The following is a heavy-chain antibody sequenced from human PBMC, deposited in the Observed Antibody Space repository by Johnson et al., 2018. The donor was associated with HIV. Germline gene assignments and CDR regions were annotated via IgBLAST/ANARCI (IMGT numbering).Heavy chain of an antibody. V-gene: IGHV3-20*04. J-gene: IGHJ3*02. CDR2: ISWYGCST. CDR1: GFTLDDYG. CDR3: ERDAAKLEEDDAFDI. D-gene: IGHD1-1*01. Sequence: VQLVESGGGLVQPGGSLRLSCAASGFTLDDYGMTWVRQAPGQGLAGVSLISWYGCSTYYADSVKGRFTISRDNSKNTLYLQMNSLRVEDTAVYYCERDAAKLEEDDAFDIWGQGTMVTVSS.